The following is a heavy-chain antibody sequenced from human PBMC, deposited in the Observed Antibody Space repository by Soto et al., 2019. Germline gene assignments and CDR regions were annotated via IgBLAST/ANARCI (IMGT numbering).Heavy chain of an antibody. V-gene: IGHV4-30-2*01. J-gene: IGHJ4*02. CDR2: IYHSGST. CDR1: GGSISSGGYS. CDR3: ARDSSPSDHFDY. D-gene: IGHD6-6*01. Sequence: SETLSLTCAVSGGSISSGGYSWSWIRQPPGKGLGWIGYIYHSGSTYYNPSLKSRVTISVDRSKNQFSLKLSSVTAADTAVYYCARDSSPSDHFDYWGQGTLVTVSS.